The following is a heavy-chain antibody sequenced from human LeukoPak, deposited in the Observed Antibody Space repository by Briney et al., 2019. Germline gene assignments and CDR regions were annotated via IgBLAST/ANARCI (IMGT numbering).Heavy chain of an antibody. D-gene: IGHD6-13*01. V-gene: IGHV1-24*01. CDR2: FDPEDGET. CDR3: ATHTMYSSRSYYYYGMDV. Sequence: ASVEVSCKVSGYTLTELSMHWVRQAPGKGLEWMGGFDPEDGETIYAQKFQGRVTMTEDTSTDTAYMELSSLRSEDTAVYYCATHTMYSSRSYYYYGMDVWGQGTTVTVSS. CDR1: GYTLTELS. J-gene: IGHJ6*02.